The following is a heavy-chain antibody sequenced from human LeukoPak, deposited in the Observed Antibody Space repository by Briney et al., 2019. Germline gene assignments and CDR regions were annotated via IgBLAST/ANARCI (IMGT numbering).Heavy chain of an antibody. CDR3: ARAGDYYGSEPNWFDP. J-gene: IGHJ5*02. CDR2: ISSSGSTI. V-gene: IGHV3-48*04. Sequence: GGSLRLSCAASEFTFSTYSMNWVRQAPGKGLEWVSYISSSGSTIYYADSVKGRFTISRDNAKNSLYLQMNSLRAEDTAVYYCARAGDYYGSEPNWFDPWGQGTLVTVSS. D-gene: IGHD3-10*01. CDR1: EFTFSTYS.